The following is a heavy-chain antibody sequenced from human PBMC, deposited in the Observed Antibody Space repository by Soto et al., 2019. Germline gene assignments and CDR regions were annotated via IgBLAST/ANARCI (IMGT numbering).Heavy chain of an antibody. CDR3: AKGPGGGYGYG. CDR1: GFTFSNYA. V-gene: IGHV3-23*01. J-gene: IGHJ1*01. CDR2: LSGSAVNA. D-gene: IGHD5-18*01. Sequence: EVMLLESGGGLVQPGESLRLSCEASGFTFSNYAMNWVRQAPGKGLEWVSSLSGSAVNAFYADSVKGRFTIFRDNCKNTLYLQMDSLRVEDTAVYYCAKGPGGGYGYGWGQGTLVTVSS.